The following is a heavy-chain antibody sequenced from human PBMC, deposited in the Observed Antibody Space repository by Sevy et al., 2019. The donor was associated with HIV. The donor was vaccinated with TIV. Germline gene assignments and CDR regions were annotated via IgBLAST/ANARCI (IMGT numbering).Heavy chain of an antibody. D-gene: IGHD6-19*01. Sequence: GGSLRLSCAISGFTVDDKYIIWVRQAPGKGLEWVSVIFSTGSTYYADSAKGRFTISRDKSKNTVDLQMNSVRAEDTAVYYCVSLFLSYRSGWAYSDYWGQGTLVTVSS. V-gene: IGHV3-66*02. CDR1: GFTVDDKY. J-gene: IGHJ4*02. CDR3: VSLFLSYRSGWAYSDY. CDR2: IFSTGST.